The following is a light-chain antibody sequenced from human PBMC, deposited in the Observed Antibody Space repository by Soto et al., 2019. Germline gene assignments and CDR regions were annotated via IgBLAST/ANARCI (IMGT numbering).Light chain of an antibody. J-gene: IGKJ2*01. Sequence: EIVLTQSPGTRSLSPGERATLSCRASQSVSSGYLAWYQQKPGQAPRLIISGASSSATGIPDRFSGSGSETDFTLTISRLEPEDFAVYYCQQYGTSPYTFGQGTKLEIK. CDR3: QQYGTSPYT. V-gene: IGKV3-20*01. CDR1: QSVSSGY. CDR2: GAS.